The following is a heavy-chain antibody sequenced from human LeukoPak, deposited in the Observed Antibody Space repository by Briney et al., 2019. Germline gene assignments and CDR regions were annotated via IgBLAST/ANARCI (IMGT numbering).Heavy chain of an antibody. CDR3: AKDGLLLWFGNACFDY. CDR2: ITGSGGNT. J-gene: IGHJ4*02. CDR1: GFTFSNYA. D-gene: IGHD3-10*01. Sequence: QPGGSLRLSCAASGFTFSNYAMSWVRQAPGKGLDWVSAITGSGGNTYYADSVKGRFTISRDNSKNTLYLQMNSLRAEDTAVYYCAKDGLLLWFGNACFDYWGQGTLVTVSS. V-gene: IGHV3-23*01.